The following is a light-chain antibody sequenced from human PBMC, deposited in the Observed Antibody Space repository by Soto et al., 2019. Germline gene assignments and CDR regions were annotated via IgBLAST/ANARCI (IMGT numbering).Light chain of an antibody. V-gene: IGKV4-1*01. CDR2: WTS. J-gene: IGKJ4*01. CDR3: QQYHSIPFS. CDR1: QSVLHSSTNKNH. Sequence: DIVMTQSPDSLAVSLGXRATXNXKSSQSVLHSSTNKNHLAWYQQKPGQPPKLLIYWTSTRESGVPDRFIGTGSGTDFTLTISSLQAADVAVYYCQQYHSIPFSFGGGTKVDIK.